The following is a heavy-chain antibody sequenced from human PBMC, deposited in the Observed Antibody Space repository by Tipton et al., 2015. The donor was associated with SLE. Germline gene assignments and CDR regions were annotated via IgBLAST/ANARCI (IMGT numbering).Heavy chain of an antibody. CDR2: VYDSGST. CDR3: ARQGTTRSPFDY. D-gene: IGHD1-14*01. Sequence: TLSLTCTVSGGSISSYYWSWIRQTPGMGLEWIGYVYDSGSTKYNPSLKSRVTMSIDTSKNHFSLKLSSVTAADTAVYYCARQGTTRSPFDYWGQGTLVTVSS. V-gene: IGHV4-59*08. J-gene: IGHJ4*02. CDR1: GGSISSYY.